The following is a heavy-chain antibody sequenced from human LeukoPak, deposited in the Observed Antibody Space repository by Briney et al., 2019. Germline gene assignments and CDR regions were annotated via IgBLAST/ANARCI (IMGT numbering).Heavy chain of an antibody. CDR3: AREDPQTTVPEGMDV. J-gene: IGHJ6*02. CDR2: IYYSGTT. CDR1: GGSIGTYY. V-gene: IGHV4-59*01. D-gene: IGHD4-17*01. Sequence: SETLSLTCTVPGGSIGTYYWSWIRQSPGKGLEWIGYIYYSGTTNYNPSLKSRVTISVDTSKNQFSLQLRSVTAADTAVYYCAREDPQTTVPEGMDVWGQGTTVIVSS.